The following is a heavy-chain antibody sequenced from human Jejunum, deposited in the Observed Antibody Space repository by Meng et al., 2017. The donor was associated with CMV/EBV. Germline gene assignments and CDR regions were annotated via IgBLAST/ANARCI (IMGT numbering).Heavy chain of an antibody. J-gene: IGHJ3*02. Sequence: GFTFTTYAMSWVRQSPGKGLEWVSTISGGGGSTKNSDSVKGRFTISRDNSNNMAFLQMDSLRAEDTAIYYCAKARSSNWYDAFDIWGQGTMVTVSS. CDR2: ISGGGGST. D-gene: IGHD6-13*01. CDR1: GFTFTTYA. V-gene: IGHV3-23*01. CDR3: AKARSSNWYDAFDI.